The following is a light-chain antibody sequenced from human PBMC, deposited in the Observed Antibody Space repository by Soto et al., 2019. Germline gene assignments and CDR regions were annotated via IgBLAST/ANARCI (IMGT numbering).Light chain of an antibody. CDR3: QTWGTGIMV. V-gene: IGLV4-69*01. CDR2: LNSDGSH. CDR1: RGHSSYA. Sequence: QPVLTQSPSASASLGVSVKLTCTLSRGHSSYAIAWHQQQPEKGPRYLMKLNSDGSHSKGDGIPDRFSGSSSGAERYLTISSLQSEDEADYYCQTWGTGIMVFGGGTKLTVL. J-gene: IGLJ2*01.